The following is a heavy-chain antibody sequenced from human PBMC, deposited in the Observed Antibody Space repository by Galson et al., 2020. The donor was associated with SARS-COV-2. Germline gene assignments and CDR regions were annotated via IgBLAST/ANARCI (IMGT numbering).Heavy chain of an antibody. CDR2: IYYSGST. D-gene: IGHD3-3*01. CDR1: GGSISSYY. Sequence: SRTLSLPCSVSGGSISSYYWSWIRQPPGKGLDWIGYIYYSGSTNYNPSLKSRVTISVDTSKNQFSLKLSSVTAADTAVYYCARAAQTYYDFWSGYYNAPHFDYWGQGTQVTVSS. J-gene: IGHJ4*02. CDR3: ARAAQTYYDFWSGYYNAPHFDY. V-gene: IGHV4-59*01.